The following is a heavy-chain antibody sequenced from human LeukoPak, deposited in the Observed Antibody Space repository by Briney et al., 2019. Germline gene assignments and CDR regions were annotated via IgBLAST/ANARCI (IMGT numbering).Heavy chain of an antibody. CDR1: GGTFSSYA. J-gene: IGHJ4*02. CDR3: AFEAYGGPTPGNY. D-gene: IGHD4-23*01. CDR2: IIPIIGIA. Sequence: ASVKLSCKASGGTFSSYAISWVRQAPGQGLEWMGRIIPIIGIANYAQKFQGRVTITADKSTSTAYMELSSRRSEDTAVYYCAFEAYGGPTPGNYWGQVTLVTVSS. V-gene: IGHV1-69*04.